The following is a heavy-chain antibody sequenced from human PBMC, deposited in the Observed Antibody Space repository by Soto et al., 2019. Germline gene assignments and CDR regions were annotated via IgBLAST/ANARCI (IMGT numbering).Heavy chain of an antibody. J-gene: IGHJ4*02. D-gene: IGHD1-26*01. V-gene: IGHV3-33*01. CDR3: VRDGVGGTPFRGYLDH. CDR2: IWYDGSLK. CDR1: GFRFSDYG. Sequence: QVQLVESGGGVVQPGGSLRLSCAASGFRFSDYGMHWIRQAPGKGLEWVTIIWYDGSLKYYADSVKGRFTISRDNSKTTMYLQMDSLTAEDTAVYYCVRDGVGGTPFRGYLDHWGQGSLVTVST.